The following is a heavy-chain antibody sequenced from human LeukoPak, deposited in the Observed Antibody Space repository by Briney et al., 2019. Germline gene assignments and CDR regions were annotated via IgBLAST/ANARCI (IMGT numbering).Heavy chain of an antibody. CDR1: GFTISSYA. D-gene: IGHD3-3*01. Sequence: GGALRLSCAASGFTISSYAMDWVRQAPGKGLGWVGVISYDGSNKYYADSAKGRFTISRDNSKNTLYLQMNSLRAEDTAVYYCAKDQYYDFWSALRYYYYGMDVWGQGTTVTVSS. V-gene: IGHV3-30-3*02. J-gene: IGHJ6*02. CDR3: AKDQYYDFWSALRYYYYGMDV. CDR2: ISYDGSNK.